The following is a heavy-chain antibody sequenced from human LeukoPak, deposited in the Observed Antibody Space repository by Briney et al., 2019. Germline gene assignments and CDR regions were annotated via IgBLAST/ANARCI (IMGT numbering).Heavy chain of an antibody. CDR1: GGSISSGSYY. CDR2: IYTSGST. CDR3: ARDRDAFDI. J-gene: IGHJ3*02. V-gene: IGHV4-61*02. Sequence: SQTLSLTCTVSGGSISSGSYYWSWIRQPAGKGLEWIGRIYTSGSTNYNPSLKSRVTISVDTSKNQFSLKLSSVTAADTAVYYCARDRDAFDIWGQGTMVTVSS.